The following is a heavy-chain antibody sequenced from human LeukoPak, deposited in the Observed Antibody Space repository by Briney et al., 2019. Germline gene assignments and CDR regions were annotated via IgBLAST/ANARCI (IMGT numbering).Heavy chain of an antibody. J-gene: IGHJ6*02. CDR1: GYTFTSYD. D-gene: IGHD2-2*01. CDR2: MNPNSGNT. V-gene: IGHV1-8*01. CDR3: ASCSSTSCSGGMDV. Sequence: AASVKVSCKASGYTFTSYDINWVRQATGQGLEWMGWMNPNSGNTGYAQKFQGRVTMTRNTSISTAYMELSSLRSEDAAVYYCASCSSTSCSGGMDVWGQGITVTVSS.